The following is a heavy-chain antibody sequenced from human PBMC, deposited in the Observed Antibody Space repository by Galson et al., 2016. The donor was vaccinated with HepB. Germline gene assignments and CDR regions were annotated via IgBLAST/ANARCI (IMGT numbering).Heavy chain of an antibody. J-gene: IGHJ6*04. CDR2: ISDDGDTT. Sequence: SLRLSCAASGFNFASFDMPWVRQAPGKGLEWVASISDDGDTTYYADSVKGRFTVSRDNSKNTFFLQMNSLRTEDTAIFYCAREGRDYLQNTMDVWGKGTTVTVSS. CDR1: GFNFASFD. V-gene: IGHV3-30-3*01. CDR3: AREGRDYLQNTMDV. D-gene: IGHD2/OR15-2a*01.